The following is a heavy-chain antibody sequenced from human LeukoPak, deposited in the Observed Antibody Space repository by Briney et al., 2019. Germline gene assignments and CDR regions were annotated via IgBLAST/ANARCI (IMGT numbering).Heavy chain of an antibody. V-gene: IGHV4-34*01. CDR3: ARAGPTVTLTPFDY. D-gene: IGHD4-17*01. CDR2: INHSRST. CDR1: GGAFSGYY. Sequence: KPSETLALTCAVYGGAFSGYYWSWIPQPPRKGLEWIGEINHSRSTNYNPSLKSRVTISVDTSKNQFSLKLSSVTAADTAVYYCARAGPTVTLTPFDYWGQGTLVTVSS. J-gene: IGHJ4*02.